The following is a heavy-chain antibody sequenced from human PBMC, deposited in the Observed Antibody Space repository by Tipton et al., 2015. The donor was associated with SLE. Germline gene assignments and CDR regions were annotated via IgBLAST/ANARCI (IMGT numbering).Heavy chain of an antibody. CDR1: GFTFTSYA. D-gene: IGHD1-26*01. J-gene: IGHJ3*02. CDR2: ISFDGSNI. Sequence: SLRLSCAASGFTFTSYAMHWVRQAPGKGLEWVAVISFDGSNIYYADSVKGRFTISRDNSKNTLYLQMNSLRAEDTAVYYCARGVGTMSNDAFDIWGQGTMVTVSS. CDR3: ARGVGTMSNDAFDI. V-gene: IGHV3-30*04.